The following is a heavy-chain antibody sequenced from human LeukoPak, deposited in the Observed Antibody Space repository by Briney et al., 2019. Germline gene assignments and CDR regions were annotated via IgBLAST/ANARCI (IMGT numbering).Heavy chain of an antibody. Sequence: VSVKVSCKASGYTFTGYYMHWVRQAPGQGLEWMGRINPNSGGTNYARKFQGRVTMTRDTSISTAYMELSRLRSDDTAVYYCARGTYYYDSSGYFDYWGQGTLVTVSS. V-gene: IGHV1-2*06. D-gene: IGHD3-22*01. CDR2: INPNSGGT. CDR1: GYTFTGYY. J-gene: IGHJ4*02. CDR3: ARGTYYYDSSGYFDY.